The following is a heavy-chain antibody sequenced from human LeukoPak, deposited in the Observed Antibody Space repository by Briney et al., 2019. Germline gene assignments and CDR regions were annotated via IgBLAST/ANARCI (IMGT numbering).Heavy chain of an antibody. D-gene: IGHD3-10*01. CDR3: ARRVVRGVISHDY. CDR1: GYSLTSYW. Sequence: GESLKVSCEGSGYSLTSYWIGWVRQTPGKGLEWMGVIYPGDSDTRYSPSFQGQVTMSADKSSSTTYLQWSSLKASDTATYYCARRVVRGVISHDYWGQGTLVTVSS. J-gene: IGHJ4*02. V-gene: IGHV5-51*01. CDR2: IYPGDSDT.